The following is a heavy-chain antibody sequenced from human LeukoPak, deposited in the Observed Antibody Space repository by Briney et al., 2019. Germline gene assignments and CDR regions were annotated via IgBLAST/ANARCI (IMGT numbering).Heavy chain of an antibody. CDR1: GYTFTSYA. D-gene: IGHD3-22*01. CDR3: ARDSVLYYYDSSGYYREENWFDP. Sequence: ASVNVSCKASGYTFTSYAMHWVRQAPGQRLEWMGWINAGNGNTKYSQKFQGRVTITRDTSASTAYMELSSLRSEDTAVYYCARDSVLYYYDSSGYYREENWFDPWGQGTLVTVSS. J-gene: IGHJ5*02. V-gene: IGHV1-3*01. CDR2: INAGNGNT.